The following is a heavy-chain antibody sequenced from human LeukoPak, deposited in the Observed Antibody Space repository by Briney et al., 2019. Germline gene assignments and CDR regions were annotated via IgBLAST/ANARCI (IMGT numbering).Heavy chain of an antibody. CDR1: GFTVNSND. V-gene: IGHV3-53*01. CDR2: IYNSGST. Sequence: GGSLRLSCAASGFTVNSNDMSWVRQAPGKGLECVSIIYNSGSTFHADSVKGRFTISRDNSKNTLYLQMNSLRAEDAAVYYCARGGAARPDFWGQGTLVTVSS. D-gene: IGHD6-6*01. J-gene: IGHJ4*02. CDR3: ARGGAARPDF.